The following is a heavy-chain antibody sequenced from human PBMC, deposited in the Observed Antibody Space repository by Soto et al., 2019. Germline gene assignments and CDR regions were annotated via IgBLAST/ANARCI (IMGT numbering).Heavy chain of an antibody. D-gene: IGHD3-16*01. CDR3: ARTLRGSAYIAADT. CDR1: GGSISSGRYY. V-gene: IGHV4-31*03. CDR2: MYYTGSP. J-gene: IGHJ3*02. Sequence: QVQLQESGPGRVKPSQTLSLTCTVSGGSISSGRYYWSWIRQHPGKGLEWIGYMYYTGSPYYKPPLKSRVTMSVYTSKNQFSLKLTSVTAPDTAVYYCARTLRGSAYIAADTWGHGTLFTVSS.